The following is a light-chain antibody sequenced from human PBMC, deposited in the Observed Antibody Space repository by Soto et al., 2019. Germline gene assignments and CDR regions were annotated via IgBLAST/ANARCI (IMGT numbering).Light chain of an antibody. CDR2: AAS. CDR3: LQDYNYPFT. CDR1: QGIRHY. V-gene: IGKV1-6*01. Sequence: AIQMTQSPSSLSASVGDRVTITCRASQGIRHYLGWYQQKPGKAPKLLIYAASSLQSGVPSRFSGSGSGTDFTFTISSLQPEDFGTYYCLQDYNYPFTFGGGTKVEVK. J-gene: IGKJ4*01.